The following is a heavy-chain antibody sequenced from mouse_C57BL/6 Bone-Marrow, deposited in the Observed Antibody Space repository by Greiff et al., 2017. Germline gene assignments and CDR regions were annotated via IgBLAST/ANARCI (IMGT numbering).Heavy chain of an antibody. J-gene: IGHJ4*01. V-gene: IGHV5-6*02. CDR3: ARCYYSNFYYAMDY. CDR2: ISSGGSYT. CDR1: GFTFSSYG. D-gene: IGHD2-5*01. Sequence: EVMLVESGGDLVKPGGSLKLSCAASGFTFSSYGMSWVRQTPDKRLEWVATISSGGSYTYYPDSVKGRFTISRDNAKNTLYLQMSSLKSEDTAMYYCARCYYSNFYYAMDYWGQGTSVTVSS.